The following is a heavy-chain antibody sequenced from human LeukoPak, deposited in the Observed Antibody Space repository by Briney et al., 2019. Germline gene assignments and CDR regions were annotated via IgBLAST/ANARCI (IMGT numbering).Heavy chain of an antibody. J-gene: IGHJ1*01. CDR1: GGTFSSYA. CDR2: IIPIFGTA. Sequence: SVKLSCKASGGTFSSYAISWVRQAPGQGLEWMEGIIPIFGTANYAQKFQGRVTITTDEFTSTAYMELSSLRSEDTAVYYCARALAARPGYFQHWGQGTLVTVSS. D-gene: IGHD6-6*01. CDR3: ARALAARPGYFQH. V-gene: IGHV1-69*05.